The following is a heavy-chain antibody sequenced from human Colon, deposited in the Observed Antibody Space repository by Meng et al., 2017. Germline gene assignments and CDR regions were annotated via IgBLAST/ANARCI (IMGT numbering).Heavy chain of an antibody. CDR2: MSDSGTT. V-gene: IGHV4-31*03. CDR3: ERDILYGTDY. D-gene: IGHD4-17*01. J-gene: IGHJ4*02. Sequence: QVHLHESGPGLVRTSDDLSLVCTVTGGSIKSGGYHWSWVRQHPGKGLEYIGFMSDSGTTDYNPSLRSRVSISEIGSSKNQFSLTLRSVTAADTATYFCERDILYGTDYWGQGVLVTVSS. CDR1: GGSIKSGGYH.